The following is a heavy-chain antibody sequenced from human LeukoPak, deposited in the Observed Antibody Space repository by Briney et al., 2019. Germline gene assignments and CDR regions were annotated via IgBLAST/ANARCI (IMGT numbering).Heavy chain of an antibody. J-gene: IGHJ3*02. V-gene: IGHV3-13*01. CDR3: ARDTHYYGSGSPAFDI. D-gene: IGHD3-10*01. Sequence: GGSLRLSCAASGFTFSSSDMHWVRQPTGKGLEWVSAIGTIGDTYYPGSVKGRFTISRDNAKNALYLQMNSLRAEDTAMYYCARDTHYYGSGSPAFDIWGQGTMVTVSS. CDR2: IGTIGDT. CDR1: GFTFSSSD.